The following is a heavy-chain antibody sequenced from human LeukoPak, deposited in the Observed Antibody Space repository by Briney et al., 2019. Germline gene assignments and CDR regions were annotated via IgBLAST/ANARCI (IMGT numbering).Heavy chain of an antibody. CDR1: GGSFSGYY. Sequence: SETLSPTCAVYGGSFSGYYWSWIRQPPGKGLEWIGEINHSGSTNYNPSLKSRVTISVGTSKNQFSLKLSSVTAADTAVYYCARVFRITGTRFDYWGQGTLVTVSS. CDR2: INHSGST. J-gene: IGHJ4*02. D-gene: IGHD1-7*01. V-gene: IGHV4-34*01. CDR3: ARVFRITGTRFDY.